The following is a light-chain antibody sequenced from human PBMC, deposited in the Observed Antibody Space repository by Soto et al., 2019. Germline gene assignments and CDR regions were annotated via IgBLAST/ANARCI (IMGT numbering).Light chain of an antibody. Sequence: AIQMTQSPSSLSASVGDRVTITCRASQGIRHYLGWYQQKPGKAPKLLIYAASSLQSGVPSRFSGSGSGTDFTLTISSLQPEDFATYYSLQDYNYPLTFGGGTKVEIK. V-gene: IGKV1-6*01. CDR2: AAS. J-gene: IGKJ4*01. CDR3: LQDYNYPLT. CDR1: QGIRHY.